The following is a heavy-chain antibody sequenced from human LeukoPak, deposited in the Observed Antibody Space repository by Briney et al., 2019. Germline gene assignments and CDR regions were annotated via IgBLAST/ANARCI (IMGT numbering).Heavy chain of an antibody. D-gene: IGHD2-8*02. J-gene: IGHJ4*02. CDR2: IIPMFATT. CDR3: ATADLGYCAGIRCYSSYYFAH. CDR1: GGTLRRST. V-gene: IGHV1-69*13. Sequence: GASVKVSCKASGGTLRRSTISWVRQAPGQGLEWMGGIIPMFATTNYAQKFQGRVTVTSDESTGTAFMELSSLRSEDTAVYYCATADLGYCAGIRCYSSYYFAHWGQGALVTVSS.